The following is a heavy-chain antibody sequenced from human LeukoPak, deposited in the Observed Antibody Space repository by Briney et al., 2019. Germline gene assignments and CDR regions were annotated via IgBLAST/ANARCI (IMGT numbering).Heavy chain of an antibody. CDR3: AKERVAVAVRPARYYYGMDV. J-gene: IGHJ6*02. CDR1: GFTVSSNY. D-gene: IGHD6-19*01. Sequence: PGGSLRLSCAASGFTVSSNYMHWVRQAPGKGLEWVSGISWNSGSIGYADSVKGRFTISRDNAKNSLYLQMNSLRAEDTALYYCAKERVAVAVRPARYYYGMDVWGQGTTVTVSS. CDR2: ISWNSGSI. V-gene: IGHV3-9*01.